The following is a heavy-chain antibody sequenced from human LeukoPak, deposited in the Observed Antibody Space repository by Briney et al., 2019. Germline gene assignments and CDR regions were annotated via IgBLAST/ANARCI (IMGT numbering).Heavy chain of an antibody. D-gene: IGHD3-3*01. CDR2: ISSSSSYT. CDR3: ARDVSYDFWSGYLAY. J-gene: IGHJ4*02. CDR1: GFTFSDYY. V-gene: IGHV3-11*06. Sequence: PGRSLRLSCAASGFTFSDYYMSWIRQAPGKGLEWVSYISSSSSYTNYADSVKGRFTISRDNAKNSLYLQMNSLRAEDTAVYYCARDVSYDFWSGYLAYWGQGTLVTVSS.